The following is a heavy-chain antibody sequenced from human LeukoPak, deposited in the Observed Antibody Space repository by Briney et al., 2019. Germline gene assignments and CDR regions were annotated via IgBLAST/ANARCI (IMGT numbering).Heavy chain of an antibody. CDR3: ARGPYYYYDSSGSPFYYYYYMDV. CDR1: GFTFSSYA. J-gene: IGHJ6*03. D-gene: IGHD3-22*01. CDR2: ISSNGGST. V-gene: IGHV3-64*01. Sequence: GGSLRLSCAASGFTFSSYAMSWVRQAPGKGLEYVSAISSNGGSTYYANSVKGRFTISRDNSKNTLYLQMGSLRAEDMAVYYCARGPYYYYDSSGSPFYYYYYMDVWGKGTTVTISS.